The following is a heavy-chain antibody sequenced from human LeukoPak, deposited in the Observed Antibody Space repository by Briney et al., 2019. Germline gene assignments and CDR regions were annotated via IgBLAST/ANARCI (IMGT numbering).Heavy chain of an antibody. CDR3: ARHSALFSWFDP. D-gene: IGHD2-21*01. J-gene: IGHJ5*02. V-gene: IGHV4-39*01. Sequence: PSETLSLTCTVSGGSISSSSYYWGWIRQPPGTGLEWIGSIYYSGSTYYNPSLKSRVTISVDPSKNQFSLKLSSVTAADTAVYYCARHSALFSWFDPWGQGTLVTVSS. CDR2: IYYSGST. CDR1: GGSISSSSYY.